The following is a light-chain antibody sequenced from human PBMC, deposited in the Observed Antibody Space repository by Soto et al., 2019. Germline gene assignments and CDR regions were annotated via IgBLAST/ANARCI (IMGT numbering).Light chain of an antibody. V-gene: IGKV3-20*01. CDR1: QRVTSFY. CDR3: QQYGSAIT. Sequence: EIVLTQSPGTLSLSPGEGATLSCRASQRVTSFYLAWYQQKPGQAPRLLIYGASNRATGIPDRFSGSGSGTDFTLTISRLEPDDFAGYYCQQYGSAITFGPGTRVDSK. J-gene: IGKJ3*01. CDR2: GAS.